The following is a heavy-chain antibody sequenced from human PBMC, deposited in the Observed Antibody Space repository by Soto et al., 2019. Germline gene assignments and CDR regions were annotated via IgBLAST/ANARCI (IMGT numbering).Heavy chain of an antibody. D-gene: IGHD3-3*01. CDR2: INHCGST. Sequence: QVQLQQWGAGLLKPSETLSLTCAVYGGSFSGYYWSWIRQPPGKGLEWIGEINHCGSTNYNPSLRSRVTISVNTSKNQFSLKLSSVTAADTAVYYCARAPIRISITIFGVVIIGDAFDIWGQGTMVTVSS. CDR1: GGSFSGYY. CDR3: ARAPIRISITIFGVVIIGDAFDI. J-gene: IGHJ3*02. V-gene: IGHV4-34*01.